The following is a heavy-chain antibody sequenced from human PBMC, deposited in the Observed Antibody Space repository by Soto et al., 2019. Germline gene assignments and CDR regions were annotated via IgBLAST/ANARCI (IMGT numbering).Heavy chain of an antibody. CDR3: ARDSPAAGAFDY. CDR2: IYYSGST. D-gene: IGHD6-13*01. CDR1: GGSISSYY. J-gene: IGHJ4*02. Sequence: PSETLSLTCTVSGGSISSYYWSWIRQPPGKGLEWIGYIYYSGSTNYNPSLKSRVTISVDTSKNQFSLKLSSVTAADTAVYYCARDSPAAGAFDYWGQGTLVTVS. V-gene: IGHV4-59*01.